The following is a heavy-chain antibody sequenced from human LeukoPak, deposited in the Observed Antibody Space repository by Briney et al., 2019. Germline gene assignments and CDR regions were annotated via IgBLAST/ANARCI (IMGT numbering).Heavy chain of an antibody. CDR3: ARDRRVTMVRGVIITSDYYYYMDV. Sequence: SETLSLTCAVYGGSFSGYYWSWIRQPPGKGLEWIGEINHSGSTNYNPSLKSRVTISVDTSKNQFSLKLSSVTAADTAVYYCARDRRVTMVRGVIITSDYYYYMDVWGKGTTVTISS. J-gene: IGHJ6*03. CDR2: INHSGST. V-gene: IGHV4-34*01. CDR1: GGSFSGYY. D-gene: IGHD3-10*01.